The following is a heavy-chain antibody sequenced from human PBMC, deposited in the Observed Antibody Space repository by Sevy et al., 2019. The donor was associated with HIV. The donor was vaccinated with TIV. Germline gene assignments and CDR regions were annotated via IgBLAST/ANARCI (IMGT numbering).Heavy chain of an antibody. Sequence: GGSLRLSCAASGFTFSSYGMHWVRQAPGKGLEWVAFIRYDGSNKYYADSVKGRFTISRDNSKNTLYLQMNSLRAEDTAVYYCAKDGGPDTMPSIAAREGALYYYYYMDVWGKGTTVTISS. D-gene: IGHD6-6*01. CDR2: IRYDGSNK. V-gene: IGHV3-30*02. J-gene: IGHJ6*03. CDR3: AKDGGPDTMPSIAAREGALYYYYYMDV. CDR1: GFTFSSYG.